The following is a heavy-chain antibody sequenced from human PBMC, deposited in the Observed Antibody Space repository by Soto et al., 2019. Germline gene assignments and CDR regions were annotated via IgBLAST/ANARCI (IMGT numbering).Heavy chain of an antibody. Sequence: QVQLVQSGAEVRKPGASVKVSCKPSGYTFNTYYLHWLRQAPGQALEWMGVIHPSGGGTTYAQKFLGRVTVTRDTSAATVFMEVSSRRSDDTAVYYCARGGHIAVVTASFDYWGQGTLVTVSS. V-gene: IGHV1-46*02. J-gene: IGHJ4*02. D-gene: IGHD2-21*02. CDR3: ARGGHIAVVTASFDY. CDR1: GYTFNTYY. CDR2: IHPSGGGT.